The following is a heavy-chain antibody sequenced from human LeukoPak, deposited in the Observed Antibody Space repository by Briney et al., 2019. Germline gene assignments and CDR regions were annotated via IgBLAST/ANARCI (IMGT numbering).Heavy chain of an antibody. Sequence: GGSLRLSCAASGFTFSSYWMHWVRQAPGKGLVWVSRINRDGTTTAYADSVKGRFTISRDNAKNTLYLQMNSLRAEDTAVYYCARGLNGDYYWGQGTLVTVSS. D-gene: IGHD2-21*02. V-gene: IGHV3-74*01. CDR3: ARGLNGDYY. CDR2: INRDGTTT. CDR1: GFTFSSYW. J-gene: IGHJ4*02.